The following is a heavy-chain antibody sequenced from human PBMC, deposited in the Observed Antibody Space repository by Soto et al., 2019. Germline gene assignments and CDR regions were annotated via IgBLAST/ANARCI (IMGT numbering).Heavy chain of an antibody. Sequence: EVQLVESGGGLVQPGGSLRLSCAASGFTFSNYWMHWVRQAPGKGLVWVSRMNEDGTTIDYADSVKGRFTISRDNAKSTLYPKLNGRGAGDRAGYYGAQVRGGRRGSWGGEPLVTVSS. V-gene: IGHV3-74*01. CDR3: AQVRGGRRGS. CDR2: MNEDGTTI. D-gene: IGHD3-10*01. J-gene: IGHJ5*02. CDR1: GFTFSNYW.